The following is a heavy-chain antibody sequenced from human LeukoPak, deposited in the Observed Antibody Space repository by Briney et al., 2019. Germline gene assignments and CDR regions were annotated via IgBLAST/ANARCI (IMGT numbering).Heavy chain of an antibody. D-gene: IGHD2/OR15-2a*01. CDR2: ISGSGGST. Sequence: GGSLRLSCAASGFTFSSYAMSWVRQAPGKGLEWVSAISGSGGSTYYADSVKGRFTISRDNSKNTLNLQMNSLRAEDTAVYYCAKDIRDFRDYYYGMDVWGQGTTVTVSS. CDR1: GFTFSSYA. CDR3: AKDIRDFRDYYYGMDV. V-gene: IGHV3-23*01. J-gene: IGHJ6*02.